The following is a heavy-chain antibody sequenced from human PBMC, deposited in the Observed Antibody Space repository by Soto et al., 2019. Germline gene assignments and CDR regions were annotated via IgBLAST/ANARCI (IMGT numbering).Heavy chain of an antibody. CDR3: ARGLRGVVVVTAIPSYYGMDV. D-gene: IGHD2-21*02. CDR2: IYYSGST. V-gene: IGHV4-61*01. Sequence: SLTCTVSGGSVSSGSYYWSWIRQPPGKGLEWIGYIYYSGSTNYNPSLKSRVTISVDTSKNQFSLKLSSVTAADTAVYYCARGLRGVVVVTAIPSYYGMDVWGQGTTVTVSS. CDR1: GGSVSSGSYY. J-gene: IGHJ6*02.